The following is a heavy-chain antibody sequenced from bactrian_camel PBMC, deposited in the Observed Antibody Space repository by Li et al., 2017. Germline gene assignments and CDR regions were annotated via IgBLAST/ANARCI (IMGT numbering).Heavy chain of an antibody. V-gene: IGHV3S6*01. CDR1: GFTFSSYV. J-gene: IGHJ4*01. CDR2: IDWDGKDV. Sequence: QLVESGGGLVQPGGSLRLSCAAPGFTFSSYVMTWVRQAPGKGLEWVSGIDWDGKDVHYPDSMRGRFTISRDNAKRVLWLQMNSLKTDDTAVYYCAALGCRHRGLTFNYWGQGTQVTVS. D-gene: IGHD1*01. CDR3: AALGCRHRGLTFNY.